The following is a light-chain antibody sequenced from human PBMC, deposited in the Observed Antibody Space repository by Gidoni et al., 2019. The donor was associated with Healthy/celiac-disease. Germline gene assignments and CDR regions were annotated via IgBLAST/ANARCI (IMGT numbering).Light chain of an antibody. Sequence: DIQMTQSPSSLSPSVGDRVTSTCRASQSISSYFNWYQQKPGKAPKLLIYAASSLQSGVPSRFSGSGSGTDFTLTISSLQPEDFATYYCKQSYSTPQTFGQGTKLEIK. J-gene: IGKJ2*01. CDR1: QSISSY. V-gene: IGKV1-39*01. CDR3: KQSYSTPQT. CDR2: AAS.